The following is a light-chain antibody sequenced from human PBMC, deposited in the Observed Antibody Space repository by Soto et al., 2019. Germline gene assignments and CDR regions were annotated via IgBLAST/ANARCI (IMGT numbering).Light chain of an antibody. CDR1: SSDIGRNA. J-gene: IGLJ1*01. Sequence: QSVLTQPPSTSGTPGQRVIISCSGSSSDIGRNAVNWYQQFPGTVPKLLIYSNTQRPSGVPDRFSGSKSGTSASLAISGLQSEDEADYYCAAWDDSLNGQVFGTGTKVTVL. CDR3: AAWDDSLNGQV. V-gene: IGLV1-44*01. CDR2: SNT.